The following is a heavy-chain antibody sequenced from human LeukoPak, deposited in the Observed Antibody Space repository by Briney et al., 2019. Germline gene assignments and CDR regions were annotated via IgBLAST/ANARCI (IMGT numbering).Heavy chain of an antibody. D-gene: IGHD3-22*01. J-gene: IGHJ3*02. Sequence: PGGSLRLSCAASGFTFSSDWMSWVRQAPGKGLEWVANIKQDGSEKYYVDSVKGRFTISRDKAKNSLYLQMNSLRAEDTAVYYCARDSGLNYYDTVNAFDIWGQGTMVTVSS. CDR2: IKQDGSEK. CDR3: ARDSGLNYYDTVNAFDI. V-gene: IGHV3-7*04. CDR1: GFTFSSDW.